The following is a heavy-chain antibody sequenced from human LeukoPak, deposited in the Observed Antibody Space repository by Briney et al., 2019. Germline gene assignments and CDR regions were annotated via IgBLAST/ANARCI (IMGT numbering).Heavy chain of an antibody. Sequence: GGSLRLSCAASGFTFSSYAMSWVRQAPGEGLEWVSGISGSGGSTYYADSVKGRFTISRDSSTRTLYLQMNSLRVEDTAVYFCARVISTSSFVFDYWGQGTLVTVSP. CDR1: GFTFSSYA. D-gene: IGHD6-6*01. CDR3: ARVISTSSFVFDY. CDR2: ISGSGGST. V-gene: IGHV3-23*01. J-gene: IGHJ4*02.